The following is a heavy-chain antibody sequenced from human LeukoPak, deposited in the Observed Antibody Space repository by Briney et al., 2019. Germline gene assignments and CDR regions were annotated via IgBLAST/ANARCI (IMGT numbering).Heavy chain of an antibody. CDR2: IYWDDDK. CDR1: GGSISSSSYY. V-gene: IGHV2-5*02. Sequence: TLSLTCTVSGGSISSSSYYWGWIRQPPGKALEWLALIYWDDDKRYSPSLKSRLTITKDTSKNQVVLTMTNMDPVDTATYYCAHRRYYDSSGYQGFDYWGQGTLVTVSS. D-gene: IGHD3-22*01. CDR3: AHRRYYDSSGYQGFDY. J-gene: IGHJ4*02.